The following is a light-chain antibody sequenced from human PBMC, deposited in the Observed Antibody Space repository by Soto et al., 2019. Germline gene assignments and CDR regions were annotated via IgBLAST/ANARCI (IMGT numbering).Light chain of an antibody. CDR3: AEGDDSLSGRGI. J-gene: IGLJ2*01. CDR2: RND. Sequence: QSVLTQPTSASVTPGQRVPISYSRTSSNIRYKYAYWYQMVTGTAPQLLIYRNDQGPSGVPDPVSGSRSGTSASLAISGLRTEDEADSYCAEGDDSLSGRGIFGGGTKLTVL. V-gene: IGLV1-47*01. CDR1: SSNIRYKY.